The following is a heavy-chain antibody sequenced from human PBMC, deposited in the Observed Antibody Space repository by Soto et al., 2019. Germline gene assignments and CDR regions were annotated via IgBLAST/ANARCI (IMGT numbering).Heavy chain of an antibody. V-gene: IGHV5-51*01. D-gene: IGHD3-22*01. J-gene: IGHJ4*02. CDR2: IYTGDSDA. CDR1: GYRFTSYW. CDR3: ARHEGPNSYASNGHLDX. Sequence: GESLKISCTVPGYRFTSYWIGWVRQMPGKGLEWMGRIYTGDSDARYSPSFQGLVTISADKSILTAYLQWSSLKASDTAMYFCARHEGPNSYASNGHLDXWGQGTQVTVSX.